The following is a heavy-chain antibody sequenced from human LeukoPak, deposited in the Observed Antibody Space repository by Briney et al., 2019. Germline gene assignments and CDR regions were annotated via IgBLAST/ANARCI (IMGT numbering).Heavy chain of an antibody. CDR1: GFTLSSYY. D-gene: IGHD4-17*01. J-gene: IGHJ4*02. V-gene: IGHV3-53*01. Sequence: GGSLRLSCAPSGFTLSSYYMRWVRQAPGKGLEWVSVIYSGGSTYYADSVKGRFTISRDNSKNTLYLQMNRLRAEDTAVYYCARVPTTVTTVYFDYWGQGTLVTVSS. CDR2: IYSGGST. CDR3: ARVPTTVTTVYFDY.